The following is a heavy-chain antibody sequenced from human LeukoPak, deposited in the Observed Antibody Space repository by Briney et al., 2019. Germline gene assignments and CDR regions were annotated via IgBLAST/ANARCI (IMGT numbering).Heavy chain of an antibody. CDR3: AREWLTYNTQGRVYSMDV. CDR2: INPNNGGT. V-gene: IGHV1-2*02. J-gene: IGHJ6*03. D-gene: IGHD6-19*01. CDR1: GYTFTGYY. Sequence: ASVKVSCKASGYTFTGYYMHWVRQAPGQGVEWMGWINPNNGGTNYPQKFQGRVTMTRDTSISTAYMDLSRLRSDDTAVYFCAREWLTYNTQGRVYSMDVWGKGTTVTVSS.